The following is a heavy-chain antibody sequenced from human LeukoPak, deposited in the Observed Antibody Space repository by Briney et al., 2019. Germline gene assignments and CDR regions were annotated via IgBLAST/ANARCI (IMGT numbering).Heavy chain of an antibody. CDR2: IRYDGRNK. CDR1: GFTFSSYG. CDR3: AREPPPGIQIGSSGNRKFFDY. J-gene: IGHJ4*02. Sequence: GGSLRLSCAASGFTFSSYGMHWVRQAPGKGLEWVAFIRYDGRNKYYADSVKGRFTISRDNSKNTLYLQMNSLRAEDTAVYYCAREPPPGIQIGSSGNRKFFDYWGQGTLVTVSS. D-gene: IGHD1-14*01. V-gene: IGHV3-30*02.